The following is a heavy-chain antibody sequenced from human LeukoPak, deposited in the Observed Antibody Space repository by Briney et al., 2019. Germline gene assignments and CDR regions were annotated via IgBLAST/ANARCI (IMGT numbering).Heavy chain of an antibody. V-gene: IGHV3-23*01. D-gene: IGHD5-12*01. CDR3: AKDFRIGYPAHFDY. J-gene: IGHJ4*02. CDR2: IYENGGTT. Sequence: GGSLRLSCVGSGFTFRSHAMSWVRQAPEKGLEFVSGIYENGGTTYYADSVKGRFSISRDNSKNTLYLQMDSLRGEDTAVYYCAKDFRIGYPAHFDYWGQGALVTVSS. CDR1: GFTFRSHA.